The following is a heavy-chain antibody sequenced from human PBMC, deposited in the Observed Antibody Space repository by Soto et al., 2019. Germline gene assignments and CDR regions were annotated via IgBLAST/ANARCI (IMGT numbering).Heavy chain of an antibody. J-gene: IGHJ4*02. CDR1: GGSFSGYY. Sequence: SETLSLTCAVYGGSFSGYYWSWIRQPPGRGLEWIGEINHSGSTNYNPSLKSRVTISVDTSKNQFSLKLSSVTAADTAVYYCARGRIEYYDILTGYSYPAYFDYWGQGTLVTVSS. CDR3: ARGRIEYYDILTGYSYPAYFDY. D-gene: IGHD3-9*01. CDR2: INHSGST. V-gene: IGHV4-34*01.